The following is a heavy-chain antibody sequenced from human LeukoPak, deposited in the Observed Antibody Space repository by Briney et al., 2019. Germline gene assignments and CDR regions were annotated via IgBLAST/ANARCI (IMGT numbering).Heavy chain of an antibody. CDR3: ARAQYQLPPLGDYYYMDV. V-gene: IGHV1-69*13. D-gene: IGHD2-2*01. J-gene: IGHJ6*03. CDR1: GGTFSSYA. Sequence: SVKVSCKASGGTFSSYAISWVRQAPGQWLEWMGGIIPIFGTANYAQKFQGRVTITADESTSTAYMELSSLRSEDTAVYYCARAQYQLPPLGDYYYMDVWGKGTTVTVSS. CDR2: IIPIFGTA.